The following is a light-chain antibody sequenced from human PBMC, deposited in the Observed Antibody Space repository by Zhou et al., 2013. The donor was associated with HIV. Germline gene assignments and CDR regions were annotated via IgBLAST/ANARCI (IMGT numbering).Light chain of an antibody. Sequence: EFGLTQSPGTLSLSPGERATLSCRASQSVSTNYLAWYQQKPGQAPRLLIYATSTRAPGVPDRFSGSGSGTDFALTINRLEPEDFAVYYCQQHISWWRFGPGTRVDMK. V-gene: IGKV3-20*01. CDR1: QSVSTNY. CDR3: QQHISWWR. J-gene: IGKJ1*01. CDR2: ATS.